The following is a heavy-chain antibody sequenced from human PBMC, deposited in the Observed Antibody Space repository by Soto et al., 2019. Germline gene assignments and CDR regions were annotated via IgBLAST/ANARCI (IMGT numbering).Heavy chain of an antibody. CDR1: GFTFSSYG. CDR2: ISYDGSNK. J-gene: IGHJ5*02. V-gene: IGHV3-30*18. CDR3: AKDRARDDCSGGSCYSGMYNWFDP. Sequence: GGSLRLSCAASGFTFSSYGMHWVRQAPGKGLEWVAVISYDGSNKYYADSVKGRFTISRDNSKNTLYLQMNSLRAEDTAVYYCAKDRARDDCSGGSCYSGMYNWFDPWGQGTLVTVSS. D-gene: IGHD2-15*01.